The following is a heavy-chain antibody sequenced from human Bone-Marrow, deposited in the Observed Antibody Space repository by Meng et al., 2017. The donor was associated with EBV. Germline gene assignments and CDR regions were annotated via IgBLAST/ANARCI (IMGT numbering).Heavy chain of an antibody. CDR2: IKHSGST. J-gene: IGHJ4*02. CDR3: ARATGGSTGYFR. D-gene: IGHD3-9*01. V-gene: IGHV4-34*01. CDR1: GGSLRGFS. Sequence: LQRGGQGSLSPSDSLSLPGVVNGGSLRGFSWSWIRQAPGKGLEWIGEIKHSGSTNYNPSLKNRVTISVDPSKNQFSLRLSSVTAADTAVYYCARATGGSTGYFRWGQGTLVTVSS.